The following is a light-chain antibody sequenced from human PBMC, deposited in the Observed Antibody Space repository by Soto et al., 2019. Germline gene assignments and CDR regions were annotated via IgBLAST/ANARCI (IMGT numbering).Light chain of an antibody. CDR1: QSFSSW. CDR3: QHYNSYSEA. CDR2: AAS. V-gene: IGKV1-5*01. J-gene: IGKJ1*01. Sequence: DIQVTQSPSTLSASVGDRVTITCRASQSFSSWLAWYQQKPGKAPKLVIYAASTLQSGVPSRFSGSGSGTDFTLTISSLQPEDFATYYCQHYNSYSEAFGQGTKVDIK.